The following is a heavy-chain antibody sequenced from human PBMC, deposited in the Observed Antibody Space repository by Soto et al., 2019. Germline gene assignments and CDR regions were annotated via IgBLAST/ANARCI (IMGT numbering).Heavy chain of an antibody. CDR1: GGTFSSYT. CDR3: ARGSVQLERTYNWFDP. J-gene: IGHJ5*02. Sequence: SVKVSCKASGGTFSSYTISWVRQAPGQGLEWMGKIIPILGIANYAQKFQGRVTITADKSTSTAYMELSSLRSEDTAVYYCARGSVQLERTYNWFDPWGQGTLVTVSS. CDR2: IIPILGIA. D-gene: IGHD1-1*01. V-gene: IGHV1-69*02.